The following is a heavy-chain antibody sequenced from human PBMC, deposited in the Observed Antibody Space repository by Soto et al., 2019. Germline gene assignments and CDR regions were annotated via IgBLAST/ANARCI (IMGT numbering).Heavy chain of an antibody. V-gene: IGHV4-59*01. D-gene: IGHD2-2*01. CDR3: ARATCSSTSYYAWLVWFDP. CDR2: IYYSGST. CDR1: GDSISSYY. J-gene: IGHJ5*02. Sequence: QVQLQESGPGLVKPSETLSLTCTVSGDSISSYYWSWIRQPPGKGLEWIGYIYYSGSTKYNPYLKSRVTISVETSKNQFSLKLSSVTAADTAVYYCARATCSSTSYYAWLVWFDPWGQGTLVTVSS.